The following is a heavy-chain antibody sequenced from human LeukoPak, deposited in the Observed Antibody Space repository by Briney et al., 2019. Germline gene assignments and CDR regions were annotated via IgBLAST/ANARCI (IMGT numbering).Heavy chain of an antibody. D-gene: IGHD1-26*01. V-gene: IGHV3-48*01. CDR1: GFSFSSYS. Sequence: GGSLRLSCAASGFSFSSYSMNWVRQAPGEGLEWISYISSSSSNIYYADSVKGRFTISRDNAKNSLYLQMNSLRAEDTAIYYCARGSGSYYIHAFDIWGQGTMVTVSS. J-gene: IGHJ3*02. CDR3: ARGSGSYYIHAFDI. CDR2: ISSSSSNI.